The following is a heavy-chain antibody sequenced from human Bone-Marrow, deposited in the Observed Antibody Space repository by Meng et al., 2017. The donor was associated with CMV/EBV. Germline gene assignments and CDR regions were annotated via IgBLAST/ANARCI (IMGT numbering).Heavy chain of an antibody. CDR3: ARDWGGYCSSTSCYEVDP. V-gene: IGHV4-39*07. Sequence: SETLSLTCTVSGGSISSSSYYWGWIRQPPGKGLEWIGSIYYSGSTYYNPSLKSRVTISVDTSKNQFSLKLSSVTAADTAVYYCARDWGGYCSSTSCYEVDPWGQGTLVTVSS. D-gene: IGHD2-2*01. CDR1: GGSISSSSYY. CDR2: IYYSGST. J-gene: IGHJ5*02.